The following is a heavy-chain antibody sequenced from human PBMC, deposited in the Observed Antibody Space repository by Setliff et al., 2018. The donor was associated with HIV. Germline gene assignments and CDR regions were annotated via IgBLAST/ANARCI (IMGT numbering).Heavy chain of an antibody. CDR3: ARAALRYCTSTSCPRVDAFDI. Sequence: GGSLRLSCATSGLTFSSYGMHWIRQAPGQGLEWVSYISTSSATKYYADSVKGRFTISRDNAKNSLYLQMNSVRADDTAVYYCARAALRYCTSTSCPRVDAFDIWGQGTMVTVSS. CDR2: ISTSSATK. J-gene: IGHJ3*02. D-gene: IGHD2-2*01. V-gene: IGHV3-48*04. CDR1: GLTFSSYG.